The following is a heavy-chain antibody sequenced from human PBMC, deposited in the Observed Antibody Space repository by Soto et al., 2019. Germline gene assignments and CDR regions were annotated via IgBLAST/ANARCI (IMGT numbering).Heavy chain of an antibody. D-gene: IGHD6-13*01. J-gene: IGHJ6*02. Sequence: SVKVSCKASGFTFTGSAVQWVRQARGQRLEWIGWIVVGSGNTNYAQKFQGRVTITRDMSTSTAYMELSSLRSEDTAVYYCAARGSSWPHYYYRMDVWGQGTTVTVSS. V-gene: IGHV1-58*01. CDR2: IVVGSGNT. CDR1: GFTFTGSA. CDR3: AARGSSWPHYYYRMDV.